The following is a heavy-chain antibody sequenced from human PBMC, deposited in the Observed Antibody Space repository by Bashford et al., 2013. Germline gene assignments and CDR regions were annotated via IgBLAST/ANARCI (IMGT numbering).Heavy chain of an antibody. CDR2: ISNTGAA. CDR3: ASLAVNTYLTYNSKDV. Sequence: SSETLSLTCTVSGGSISPYYWAWVRQPPGKGLEWIGSISNTGAAYYNPSLQSRVTISMDTSKNQFSLKVTSVTAVDTAVYYCASLAVNTYLTYNSKDVWGQGNTVTVSS. D-gene: IGHD1-14*01. CDR1: GGSISPYY. V-gene: IGHV4-39*01. J-gene: IGHJ6*02.